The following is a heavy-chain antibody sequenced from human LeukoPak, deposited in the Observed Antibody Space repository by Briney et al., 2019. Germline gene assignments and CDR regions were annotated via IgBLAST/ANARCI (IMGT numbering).Heavy chain of an antibody. CDR3: ARDPGGGSSWPTPPFDY. CDR2: ISAYNGNT. Sequence: ASVKVSCKASGYTFTSYGISWVRQAPGQGLEWMGWISAYNGNTNYAQKLQGRVTMTTDTSTSTAYMELRSLRSDDTAVYYCARDPGGGSSWPTPPFDYWGQGTLVTVSS. V-gene: IGHV1-18*01. CDR1: GYTFTSYG. J-gene: IGHJ4*02. D-gene: IGHD6-13*01.